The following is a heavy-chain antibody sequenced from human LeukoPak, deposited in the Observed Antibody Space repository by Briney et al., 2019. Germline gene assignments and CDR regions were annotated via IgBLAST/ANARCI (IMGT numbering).Heavy chain of an antibody. CDR3: ASNSPHPWRNCSGGSCPTNWFDP. CDR2: INHSGST. D-gene: IGHD2-15*01. J-gene: IGHJ5*02. Sequence: TSETLSLTCAVYGGSFSGYYWSWIRQPPGKGLEWIGEINHSGSTNYNPSLKSRVTISVDTSKNQFSLKLSSVTAADTAVYYCASNSPHPWRNCSGGSCPTNWFDPWGQGTLVTVSS. CDR1: GGSFSGYY. V-gene: IGHV4-34*01.